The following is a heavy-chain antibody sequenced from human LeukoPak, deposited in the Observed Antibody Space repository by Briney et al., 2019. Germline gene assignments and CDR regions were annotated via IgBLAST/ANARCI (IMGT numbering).Heavy chain of an antibody. V-gene: IGHV1-24*01. CDR3: ATELRSGYFDY. D-gene: IGHD3-22*01. Sequence: ASVKVSCKVSGYTLSELSMHWVRQAPGKGLEWMGGFDPEDDERVYAQKFQGRVTMTEDTSTDTAYMELSSLRSEDTAIHYCATELRSGYFDYWGQGTLVTVSS. J-gene: IGHJ4*02. CDR2: FDPEDDER. CDR1: GYTLSELS.